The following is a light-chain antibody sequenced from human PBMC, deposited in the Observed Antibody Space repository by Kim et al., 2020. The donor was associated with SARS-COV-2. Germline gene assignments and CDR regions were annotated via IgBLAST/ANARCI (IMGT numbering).Light chain of an antibody. Sequence: APGKTARITCGGNNSGSKSGNWYQQKPGQAPVLVIYYDSDRPSGIPERFSGSNSGNTATLTISRVEAGDEADYYCQVWDSSSDHVVFGGGTQLTVL. CDR1: NSGSKS. J-gene: IGLJ2*01. CDR2: YDS. CDR3: QVWDSSSDHVV. V-gene: IGLV3-21*04.